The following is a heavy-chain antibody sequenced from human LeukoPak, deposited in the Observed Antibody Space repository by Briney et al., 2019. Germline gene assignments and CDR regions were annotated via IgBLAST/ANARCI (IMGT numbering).Heavy chain of an antibody. V-gene: IGHV3-21*04. Sequence: GGSLRLSCAASGFTFSSYSMNWVRQAPGKGLEWVSSISSSSSHIHYADSVKGRFTISRDNAKNSLYLQMNSLRAEDTAVYYCASRGRDILTGYFGYWGQGTLVTVSS. J-gene: IGHJ4*02. CDR2: ISSSSSHI. CDR1: GFTFSSYS. D-gene: IGHD3-9*01. CDR3: ASRGRDILTGYFGY.